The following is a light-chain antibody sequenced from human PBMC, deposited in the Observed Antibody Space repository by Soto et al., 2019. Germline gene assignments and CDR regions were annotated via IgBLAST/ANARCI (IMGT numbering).Light chain of an antibody. CDR3: QQCGTPLVT. V-gene: IGKV3-20*01. CDR1: QSVSSSY. J-gene: IGKJ4*01. Sequence: IVLTQSPGTLSLSPGARATLSCRASQSVSSSYLAWYQQKRGQAPRLLIYGASSRATGIPDRFSGSGSGTDFTLTISRLEPEDFAVYYCQQCGTPLVTFGGGTKVEIK. CDR2: GAS.